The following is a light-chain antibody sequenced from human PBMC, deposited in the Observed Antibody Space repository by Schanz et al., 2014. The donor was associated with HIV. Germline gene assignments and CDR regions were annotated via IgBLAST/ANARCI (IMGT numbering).Light chain of an antibody. V-gene: IGLV2-8*01. Sequence: QSALTQPPSASGSPGQSVTISCTGTSSDIGGYNYVSWYQLYPGKAPKLMIYEVSKRPSGVPDRFSGSKSDNTASLTVSGLQAEDEADYYCSSYAGTNNLWVFGGGTKVTVL. CDR1: SSDIGGYNY. J-gene: IGLJ3*02. CDR2: EVS. CDR3: SSYAGTNNLWV.